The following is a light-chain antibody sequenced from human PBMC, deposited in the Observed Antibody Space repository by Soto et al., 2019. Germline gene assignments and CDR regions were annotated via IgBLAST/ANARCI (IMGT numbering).Light chain of an antibody. CDR1: QSVSSN. Sequence: EIVMTQSPATLSVSPGERATLSCRASQSVSSNLAWYQQKPGQTPRLLIYGTSTRATGIPARFSGSGSGTEFNLTISSLQYEDFAVYYCQQYNNWPLTFGGGTKVEIK. V-gene: IGKV3-15*01. J-gene: IGKJ4*01. CDR3: QQYNNWPLT. CDR2: GTS.